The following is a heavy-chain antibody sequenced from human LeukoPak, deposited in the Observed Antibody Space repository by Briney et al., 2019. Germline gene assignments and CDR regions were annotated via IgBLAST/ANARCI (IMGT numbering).Heavy chain of an antibody. D-gene: IGHD2-21*01. CDR3: ARDAVVVIATSGSDDAFDI. Sequence: PGGSLRLSCAASGFTFSDYYMSWIRQAPGKGLERVSYISSSGSTIYYADSVKGRFTISRDNAKNSLYLQMNSLRAEDTAVYYCARDAVVVIATSGSDDAFDIWGQGTMVTVSS. J-gene: IGHJ3*02. CDR2: ISSSGSTI. V-gene: IGHV3-11*01. CDR1: GFTFSDYY.